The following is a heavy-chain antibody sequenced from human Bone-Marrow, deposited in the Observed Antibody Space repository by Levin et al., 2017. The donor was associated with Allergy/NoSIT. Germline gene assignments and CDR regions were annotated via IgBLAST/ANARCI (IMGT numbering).Heavy chain of an antibody. V-gene: IGHV4-31*03. CDR3: ARGQTAAYYFDSRGYYFDY. D-gene: IGHD3-22*01. Sequence: SQTLSLTCTVSGSSISSGGLYWSWIRQLPGKGLEWIGYIYTSGTTYYNPSLKGRLSISLDTSKNQFSLGLISVTAADAGVYFCARGQTAAYYFDSRGYYFDYWGRGTLVTVSS. CDR1: GSSISSGGLY. J-gene: IGHJ4*02. CDR2: IYTSGTT.